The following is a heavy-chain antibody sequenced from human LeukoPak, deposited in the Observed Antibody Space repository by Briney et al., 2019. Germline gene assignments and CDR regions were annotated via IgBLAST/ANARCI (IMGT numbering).Heavy chain of an antibody. CDR3: ARLTFGGVIGFDY. Sequence: TGGSLRLSCAASGFTFSSYSMDWVRQAPGKGLEWVSSISSSGSHMYYADSVKGRFTISRDNAKNSLYLQMNSLRAEDTAVYYCARLTFGGVIGFDYWGQGTLVTVSS. J-gene: IGHJ4*02. V-gene: IGHV3-21*01. D-gene: IGHD3-16*02. CDR1: GFTFSSYS. CDR2: ISSSGSHM.